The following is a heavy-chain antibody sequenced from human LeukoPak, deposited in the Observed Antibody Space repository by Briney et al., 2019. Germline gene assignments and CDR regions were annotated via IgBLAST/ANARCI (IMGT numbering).Heavy chain of an antibody. CDR2: ISSSSSTI. CDR1: GFTFSSYS. Sequence: GGSLRLSCAASGFTFSSYSMNWVRQAPGKGLEWVSYISSSSSTIYYADSVKGRFTISRDNAKNSLYLQMNSLRDEDTAVYYCTIGRTYYYDSSGLDYWDQGTLVTVSS. V-gene: IGHV3-48*02. CDR3: TIGRTYYYDSSGLDY. D-gene: IGHD3-22*01. J-gene: IGHJ4*02.